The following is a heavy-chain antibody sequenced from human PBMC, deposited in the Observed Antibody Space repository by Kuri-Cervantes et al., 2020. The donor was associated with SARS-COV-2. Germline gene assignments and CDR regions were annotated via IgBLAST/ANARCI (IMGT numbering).Heavy chain of an antibody. CDR3: AREEYSSSWSAVDFDY. CDR2: IWYDGSNK. CDR1: GFTFSSYG. J-gene: IGHJ4*02. D-gene: IGHD6-13*01. Sequence: GGSLRLSCAASGFTFSSYGMHWVRRAPGKGLEWVAVIWYDGSNKYYADSVKGRFTISRDNSKNTLYLQMNSLRAEDTAVYYCAREEYSSSWSAVDFDYWGQGTLVTVSS. V-gene: IGHV3-33*08.